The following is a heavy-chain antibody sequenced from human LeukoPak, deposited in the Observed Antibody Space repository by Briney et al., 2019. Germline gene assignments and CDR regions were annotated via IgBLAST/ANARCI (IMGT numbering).Heavy chain of an antibody. CDR3: ARGQYGYGDPMDY. CDR1: GYTFTSYA. CDR2: INAGNGNT. J-gene: IGHJ4*02. Sequence: ASVKVSCKASGYTFTSYAMHWVRQAPGQRLEWMGWINAGNGNTGYAQKFQGRVTMTRNTSISTAYMELSSLRSEDTAVYYCARGQYGYGDPMDYWGQGTLVTVTS. D-gene: IGHD4-17*01. V-gene: IGHV1-3*01.